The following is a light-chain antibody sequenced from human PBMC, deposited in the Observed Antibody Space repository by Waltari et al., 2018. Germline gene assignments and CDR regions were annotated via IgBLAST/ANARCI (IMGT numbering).Light chain of an antibody. J-gene: IGLJ3*02. CDR1: NIGSQH. CDR3: QVWDNSGDHPWV. Sequence: SYVVTQPPSLSVAPGQTANFICGGNNIGSQHVHWYQQKPGQAPLLVVYDDTDRPSGIPERFSGSNSGNTATLTISRVEAGDEADYYCQVWDNSGDHPWVFGGGTKLTVL. V-gene: IGLV3-21*02. CDR2: DDT.